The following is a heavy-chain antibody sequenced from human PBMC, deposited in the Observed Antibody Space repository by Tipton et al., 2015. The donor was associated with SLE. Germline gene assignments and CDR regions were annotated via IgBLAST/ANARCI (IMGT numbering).Heavy chain of an antibody. V-gene: IGHV3-33*08. CDR3: ASLGFRDHSPAGGGY. CDR1: GFTFSSYG. J-gene: IGHJ4*02. CDR2: IRYDGSNK. D-gene: IGHD3-16*01. Sequence: SLRLSCAASGFTFSSYGMHWVRQAPGKGLEWVAFIRYDGSNKYYADSVKGRFTISRDNAKNSLYLQMNSLRAEDTAVYYCASLGFRDHSPAGGGYWGQGTLVTVSS.